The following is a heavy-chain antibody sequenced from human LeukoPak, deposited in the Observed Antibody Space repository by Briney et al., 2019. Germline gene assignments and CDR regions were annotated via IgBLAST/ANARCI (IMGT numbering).Heavy chain of an antibody. CDR2: IYYSGST. J-gene: IGHJ6*02. CDR3: ARLKSVSKARYYYYYYGMDV. D-gene: IGHD6-6*01. V-gene: IGHV4-59*08. CDR1: GGAISGYY. Sequence: SETLSLTCTVSGGAISGYYWSWIRQPPGKGLEWIGYIYYSGSTNYNPSLKSRVTISVDTSKNQFSLKLSSVTAADTAVYYCARLKSVSKARYYYYYYGMDVWGQGTTVTVSS.